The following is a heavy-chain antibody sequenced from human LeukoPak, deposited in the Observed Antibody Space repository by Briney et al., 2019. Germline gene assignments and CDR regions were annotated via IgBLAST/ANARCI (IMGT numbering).Heavy chain of an antibody. CDR2: INHSGST. J-gene: IGHJ3*02. CDR3: ARGSRDAFDI. V-gene: IGHV4-34*01. CDR1: GGSFSGYY. Sequence: SETLSLTCAVYGGSFSGYYWSWIRQPPGKGLEWIGEINHSGSTNYNPSLKSRVTISVDTSKNQLSLKLSSVTAADTAVYYCARGSRDAFDIWGQGTMVTVSS.